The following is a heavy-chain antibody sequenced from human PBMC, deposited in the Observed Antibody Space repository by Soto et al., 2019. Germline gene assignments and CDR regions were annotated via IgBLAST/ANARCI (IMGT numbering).Heavy chain of an antibody. Sequence: QVQLVESGGGVVQPGRSLRLSCAASRFTFSNYGMHLVRQTPGKGLEWVAVISYDGSNKYYADSVKSRFTISRDNSKNTLYLQMNILRAEDTAVYYCVKGGYPYFDYWGQGTLVTVSS. V-gene: IGHV3-30*18. CDR1: RFTFSNYG. D-gene: IGHD5-12*01. CDR2: ISYDGSNK. J-gene: IGHJ4*02. CDR3: VKGGYPYFDY.